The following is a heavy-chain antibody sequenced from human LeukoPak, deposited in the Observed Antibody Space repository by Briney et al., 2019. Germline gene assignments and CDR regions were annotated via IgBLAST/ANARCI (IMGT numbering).Heavy chain of an antibody. V-gene: IGHV3-9*01. J-gene: IGHJ4*02. D-gene: IGHD2-15*01. CDR3: AKDRGYCSGGSCSHFDY. CDR2: ISWNSGSI. Sequence: PGGSLRLSCAASGFTFDDYAMHWVRQAPGKGLEWVSCISWNSGSIGYADSVKGRFTISRDNAKNSLYLQMNSLRAEDTALYYCAKDRGYCSGGSCSHFDYWGQGTLVTVSS. CDR1: GFTFDDYA.